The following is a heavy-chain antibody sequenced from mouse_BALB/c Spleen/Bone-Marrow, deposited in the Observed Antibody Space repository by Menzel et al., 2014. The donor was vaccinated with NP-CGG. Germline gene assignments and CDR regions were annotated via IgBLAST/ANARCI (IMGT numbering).Heavy chain of an antibody. V-gene: IGHV14-3*02. CDR2: IDPANGNT. CDR1: GFNIKDTY. CDR3: AMITTGAWFAC. D-gene: IGHD2-4*01. J-gene: IGHJ3*01. Sequence: DVQLQESGAELVKPGASVKLSCTASGFNIKDTYMHWVKQSPEQGLEWIGRIDPANGNTKYDPKFQGKATITADTSSNTAYLQLSSLTSEDTAVYYCAMITTGAWFACWGQGTLVTVSA.